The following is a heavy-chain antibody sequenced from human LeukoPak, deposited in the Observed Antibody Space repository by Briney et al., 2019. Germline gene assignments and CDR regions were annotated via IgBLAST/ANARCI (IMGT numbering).Heavy chain of an antibody. J-gene: IGHJ1*01. V-gene: IGHV6-1*01. CDR2: TYYRSKWYN. Sequence: SQTLSLTCGISGDSVSSNSAAWSWIRQSPSRGLEWLGRTYYRSKWYNDYAVSVKSRITINPDTSKNQLSLQLNSVTPEDTAVYYCAGAAVSGTYEHWGQGTLVTVSS. D-gene: IGHD1-26*01. CDR1: GDSVSSNSAA. CDR3: AGAAVSGTYEH.